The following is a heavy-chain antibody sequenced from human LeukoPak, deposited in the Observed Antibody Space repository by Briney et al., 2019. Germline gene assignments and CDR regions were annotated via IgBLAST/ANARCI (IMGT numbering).Heavy chain of an antibody. V-gene: IGHV1-69*05. Sequence: SVKVSCKASGGTFSSYAISWVRQAPGQGLEWMGRIIPIFGTANYAQKFQGRVTITTDESTSTAYMELSSLRSEDTAVYYCAREYYDILTGYYEYYFDYWGQGTLVTVSS. D-gene: IGHD3-9*01. CDR2: IIPIFGTA. J-gene: IGHJ4*02. CDR3: AREYYDILTGYYEYYFDY. CDR1: GGTFSSYA.